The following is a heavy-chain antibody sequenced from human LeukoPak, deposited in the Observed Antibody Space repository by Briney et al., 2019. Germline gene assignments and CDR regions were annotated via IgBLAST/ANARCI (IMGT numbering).Heavy chain of an antibody. CDR2: INPNSGGT. CDR3: ARDYEGGELLYHY. J-gene: IGHJ4*02. D-gene: IGHD1-26*01. CDR1: GYTFTGYY. V-gene: IGHV1-2*06. Sequence: ASVKVSCKASGYTFTGYYMHWVRQAPGQGLEWMGRINPNSGGTNYAQEFQGRVTMTRDTSISTAYMELSRLRSDDTAVYYCARDYEGGELLYHYWGQGTLVTVSS.